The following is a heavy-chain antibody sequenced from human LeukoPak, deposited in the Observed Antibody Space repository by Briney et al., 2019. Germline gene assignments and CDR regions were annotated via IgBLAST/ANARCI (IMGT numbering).Heavy chain of an antibody. CDR1: GYSISSGYY. CDR2: IYYSGST. J-gene: IGHJ4*02. V-gene: IGHV4-38-2*02. CDR3: ASYYYDSIGYYAYEIVYFDY. Sequence: SETLSLTCTVSGYSISSGYYWGWIRQPPGKGLEWIGSIYYSGSTYYNPSLKSRVTISVDTSKNQFSLKLSSVTAADTAVYYCASYYYDSIGYYAYEIVYFDYWGQGTLVTVSS. D-gene: IGHD3-22*01.